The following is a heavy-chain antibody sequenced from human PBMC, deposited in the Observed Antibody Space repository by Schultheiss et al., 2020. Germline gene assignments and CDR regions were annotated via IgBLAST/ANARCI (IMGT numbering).Heavy chain of an antibody. CDR1: GYTFTSYG. CDR3: ADRYGDPEYFQH. V-gene: IGHV1-69*01. CDR2: INPNSGGT. Sequence: VKVSCKASGYTFTSYGISWVRQAPGQGLEWMGWINPNSGGTNYAQKFQGRVTITADESTSTAYMELSSLRSEDTAVYYCADRYGDPEYFQHWGQGTLVTV. J-gene: IGHJ1*01. D-gene: IGHD4-17*01.